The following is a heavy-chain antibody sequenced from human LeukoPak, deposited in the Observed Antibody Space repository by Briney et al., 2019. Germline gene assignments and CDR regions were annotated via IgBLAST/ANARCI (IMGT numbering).Heavy chain of an antibody. V-gene: IGHV3-74*01. CDR3: TRGGTTLDY. Sequence: PGGSLRLSCAASGFTFDDYAMHWVRQAPGKGLEWVSGINTDGSNTAYADSVKGRFTISRDNAKNTLYLQMNSLRAEDTAVYYCTRGGTTLDYWGQGTLVTVSS. CDR2: INTDGSNT. CDR1: GFTFDDYA. D-gene: IGHD1-7*01. J-gene: IGHJ4*02.